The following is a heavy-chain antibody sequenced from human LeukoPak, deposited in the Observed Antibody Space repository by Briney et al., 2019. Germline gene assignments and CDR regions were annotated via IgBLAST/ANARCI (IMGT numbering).Heavy chain of an antibody. CDR1: GGSFSGYY. J-gene: IGHJ5*02. CDR3: ARGSRGYSYARYNWFDP. D-gene: IGHD5-18*01. CDR2: INHSGST. V-gene: IGHV4-34*01. Sequence: SETLSLTCAVYGGSFSGYYWSWIRQPPGKGLEWIGEINHSGSTNYNPSLKSRVTISVDTSKNQFSLKLSSVTAADTAVYYCARGSRGYSYARYNWFDPWGQGTLVTVSS.